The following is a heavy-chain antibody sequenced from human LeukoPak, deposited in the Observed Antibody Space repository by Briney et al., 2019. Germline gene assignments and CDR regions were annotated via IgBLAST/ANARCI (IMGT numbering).Heavy chain of an antibody. V-gene: IGHV4-34*01. CDR1: GGSFSGYY. CDR3: ARGAYGDYVGLLDL. Sequence: SETLSLTCAVYGGSFSGYYWSWIRQPPGKGLEWIGEISHSGSTNYNPSLKSRVTTSIDTSKKQFSLNLTSVTAADTAVYYCARGAYGDYVGLLDLWGQGTLVTVSS. CDR2: ISHSGST. D-gene: IGHD4-17*01. J-gene: IGHJ4*02.